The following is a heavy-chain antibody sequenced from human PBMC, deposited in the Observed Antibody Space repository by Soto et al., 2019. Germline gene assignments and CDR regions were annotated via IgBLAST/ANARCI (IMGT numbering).Heavy chain of an antibody. J-gene: IGHJ4*02. CDR1: GFTFSNYA. Sequence: GGSLRLSCAASGFTFSNYAMRWVRQAPGKGLEWVSVISGGGGTTYYADSVKGRVTISRDNSQNMLHLQMNSLRAEDTAVYYCAKCLAEGTIKAPLDYWGQGTLVTVSS. D-gene: IGHD5-12*01. V-gene: IGHV3-23*01. CDR2: ISGGGGTT. CDR3: AKCLAEGTIKAPLDY.